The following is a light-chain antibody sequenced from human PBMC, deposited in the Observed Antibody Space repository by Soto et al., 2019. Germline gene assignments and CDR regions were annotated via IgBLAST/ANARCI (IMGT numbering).Light chain of an antibody. V-gene: IGKV2D-30*01. CDR2: KVS. Sequence: DVVVTQSPLSLSVTLGQPASISCRCSQSLVYSDGRTYLTWFHQRPGQSPRRLIYKVSNLDSGVPDRSSGSGSGTDFTLKISRVEAEDVGLYYCMQGTHVPFIFGQGTRLEIK. CDR3: MQGTHVPFI. J-gene: IGKJ5*01. CDR1: QSLVYSDGRTY.